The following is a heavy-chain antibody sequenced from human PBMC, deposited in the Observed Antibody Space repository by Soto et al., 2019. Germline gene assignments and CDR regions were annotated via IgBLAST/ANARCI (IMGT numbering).Heavy chain of an antibody. CDR2: INPNSGGT. CDR1: GYTFTGYY. Sequence: GASVKVSGKASGYTFTGYYMHWVRQAPGQGLEWMGWINPNSGGTNYAQKFQGRVTMTRDTSISTAYMELSRLRSDDTAVYYCAKDDYGDRGFDYWGQGTLVTVSS. V-gene: IGHV1-2*02. J-gene: IGHJ4*02. D-gene: IGHD4-17*01. CDR3: AKDDYGDRGFDY.